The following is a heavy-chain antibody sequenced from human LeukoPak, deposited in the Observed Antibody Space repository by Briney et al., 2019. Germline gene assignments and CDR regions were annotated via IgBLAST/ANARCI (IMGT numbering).Heavy chain of an antibody. V-gene: IGHV4-59*01. Sequence: SETLSLTCTVSGGSISSYYWSWIRQPPGKGLEWIGYLYHSGSTNYNSSLKSRVTISEDTSKNQFSLKLSSMTAADTAVYYCARGHYGGNLYYFGYWGQGTLVTVSS. CDR3: ARGHYGGNLYYFGY. J-gene: IGHJ4*02. D-gene: IGHD4-23*01. CDR1: GGSISSYY. CDR2: LYHSGST.